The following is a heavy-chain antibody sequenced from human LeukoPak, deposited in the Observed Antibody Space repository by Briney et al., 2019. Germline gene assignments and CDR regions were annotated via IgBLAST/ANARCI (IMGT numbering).Heavy chain of an antibody. V-gene: IGHV3-11*06. D-gene: IGHD6-6*01. J-gene: IGHJ4*02. CDR2: ISSRSSYT. Sequence: GGSLRLSCAASGFTFSDDYMSWIRQAPGKGLEWVSYISSRSSYTNYADSVKGRFTISRDNAKHSLYLQMNSLRAEDTAVYYCARGEEYSSSSGPVDYWGQGTLVTVSS. CDR3: ARGEEYSSSSGPVDY. CDR1: GFTFSDDY.